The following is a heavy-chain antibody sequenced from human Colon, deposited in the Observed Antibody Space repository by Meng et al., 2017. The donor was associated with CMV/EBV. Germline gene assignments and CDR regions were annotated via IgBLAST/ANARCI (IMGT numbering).Heavy chain of an antibody. D-gene: IGHD3-10*01. CDR3: ARGVLNFFDY. Sequence: PGWGAPSGALSLTCSVSVGSFTTTANFRAWIRQPPGKGLEYIGSIYNSGSTYYNASLKSRVTMSVDTSKNQFSLRLSSVTAADTAKYYCARGVLNFFDYWGQGTLVTVSS. CDR2: IYNSGST. V-gene: IGHV4-39*07. CDR1: VGSFTTTANF. J-gene: IGHJ4*02.